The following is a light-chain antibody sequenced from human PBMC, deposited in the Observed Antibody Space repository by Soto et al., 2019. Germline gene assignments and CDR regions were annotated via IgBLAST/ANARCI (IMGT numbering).Light chain of an antibody. CDR1: QGIRNN. CDR2: GTS. CDR3: LQHDTFPRP. V-gene: IGKV1-17*01. Sequence: DIQMTQSHSPLFDPLGDRVSIPCRASQGIRNNLGWYQQRPEKAPKRLIYGTSNMQTGVPSRVSGSVYGTDFTLTISSMQTEDFATYYCLQHDTFPRPFGQGPRWIS. J-gene: IGKJ1*01.